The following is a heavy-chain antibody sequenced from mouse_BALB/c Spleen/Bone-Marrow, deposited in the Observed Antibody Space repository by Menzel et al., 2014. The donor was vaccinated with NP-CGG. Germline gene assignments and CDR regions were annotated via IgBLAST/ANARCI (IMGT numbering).Heavy chain of an antibody. Sequence: QVQLQQSGPELVKPGASVKMSCKASGYTFTDYVIRWVKQRTGQGLEWIGEIYPGSGSTYYNEKFKGKATLTADKSSNTAYMELSSLTSEDSAVYFCATGGYGYHFDYWGQGTTLTVSS. CDR3: ATGGYGYHFDY. J-gene: IGHJ2*01. CDR1: GYTFTDYV. CDR2: IYPGSGST. V-gene: IGHV1-81*01. D-gene: IGHD1-2*01.